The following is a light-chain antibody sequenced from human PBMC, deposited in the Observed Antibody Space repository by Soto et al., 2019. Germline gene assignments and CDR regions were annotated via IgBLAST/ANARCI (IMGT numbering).Light chain of an antibody. CDR2: DAS. Sequence: EIVLTQSPATLSLSPGERATLSCRASQSVSSYLAWYQQKPGQAPRLLIYDASNRATGIPARFSGSGSGTDFTLTISSLEPEDFAVYYCQQRSSLLLTFGGGTKVEIK. CDR3: QQRSSLLLT. CDR1: QSVSSY. V-gene: IGKV3-11*01. J-gene: IGKJ4*01.